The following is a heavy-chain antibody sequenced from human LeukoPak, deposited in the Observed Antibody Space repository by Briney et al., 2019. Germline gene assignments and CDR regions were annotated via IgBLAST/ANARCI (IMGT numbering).Heavy chain of an antibody. CDR1: GFTFSSYG. CDR3: AKGGHYDILTGYYTLYYFDY. CDR2: ISYDGSNK. Sequence: GGSLRLSCAASGFTFSSYGMHWVRQAPGKGLEWLAVISYDGSNKYYADSVKGRFTSSRDNSKNTLYLQMNILRAEDTAVYYCAKGGHYDILTGYYTLYYFDYWGQGTLVTVSS. D-gene: IGHD3-9*01. V-gene: IGHV3-30*18. J-gene: IGHJ4*02.